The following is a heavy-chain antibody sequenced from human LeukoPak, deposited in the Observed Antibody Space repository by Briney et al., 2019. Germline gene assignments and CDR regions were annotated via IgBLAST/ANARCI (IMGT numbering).Heavy chain of an antibody. Sequence: KAGGSLRLSCAASGFTFSSYSMNWVRQAPGKGLEWVSSISSSSSYIYYADSVKGRFTISRDNAKNSLYLQMNSLRAEDTAVYYCAKDNTKIPMDLWGKGTTVTVSS. CDR1: GFTFSSYS. CDR2: ISSSSSYI. CDR3: AKDNTKIPMDL. V-gene: IGHV3-21*04. J-gene: IGHJ6*03. D-gene: IGHD1-1*01.